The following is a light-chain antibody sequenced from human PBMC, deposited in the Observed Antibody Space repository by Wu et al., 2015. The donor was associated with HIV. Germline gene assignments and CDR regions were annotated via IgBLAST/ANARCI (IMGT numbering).Light chain of an antibody. CDR1: KSISNNY. J-gene: IGKJ1*01. Sequence: ENLLTQSPGTLSLSPGERATLSCRASKSISNNYLAWYQQKSGQAPRLLVYPCIQQGYWRPRQVQWQWSGTDFTLTISRLEPEDFAVYYCQQYGSSSWTFGQGTKVEIK. CDR2: PCI. V-gene: IGKV3-20*01. CDR3: QQYGSSSWT.